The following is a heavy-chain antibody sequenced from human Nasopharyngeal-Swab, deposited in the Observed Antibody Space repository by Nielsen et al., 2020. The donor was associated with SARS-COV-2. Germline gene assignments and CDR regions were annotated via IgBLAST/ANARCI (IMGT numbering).Heavy chain of an antibody. D-gene: IGHD2-21*02. CDR1: GYTFTSYG. V-gene: IGHV1-18*04. CDR3: ARVEHIVVVTAMEPPYYMDV. Sequence: ASVKVSCKASGYTFTSYGISWVRQAPGQGLEWMGWTSAYNGNTNYAQKLQGRVTMTTDTSTSTAYMELRSLRSDDTAVYYRARVEHIVVVTAMEPPYYMDVWGKGTTVTVSS. CDR2: TSAYNGNT. J-gene: IGHJ6*03.